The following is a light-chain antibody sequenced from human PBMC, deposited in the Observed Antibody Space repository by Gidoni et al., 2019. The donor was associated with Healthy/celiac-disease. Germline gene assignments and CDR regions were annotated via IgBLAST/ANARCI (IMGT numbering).Light chain of an antibody. CDR2: DAS. CDR1: QSVSSY. Sequence: EIVLTQSPATLSLSPGERATLSCRASQSVSSYLAWYQQKPGQAPRLLIYDASNRATGIPARFSVSGSGTDFTLTISSLEPEDFAVYYCQQRSNWPPGRTFGQGTKVEIK. CDR3: QQRSNWPPGRT. J-gene: IGKJ1*01. V-gene: IGKV3-11*01.